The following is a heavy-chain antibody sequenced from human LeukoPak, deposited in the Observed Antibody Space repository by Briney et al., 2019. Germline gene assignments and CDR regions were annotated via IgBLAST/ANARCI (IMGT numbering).Heavy chain of an antibody. D-gene: IGHD2-21*02. CDR2: ISGSGDST. CDR3: ARVGGGDYYDLYFDY. J-gene: IGHJ4*02. CDR1: GFTFSTYA. V-gene: IGHV3-23*01. Sequence: GGSLRLSCAASGFTFSTYAMNWVRQAPGEGLEWVSAISGSGDSTYYADSVKGRFTISRDNSKNTLYLQMNSLRAEDTAVYYCARVGGGDYYDLYFDYWGQGTLVTVS.